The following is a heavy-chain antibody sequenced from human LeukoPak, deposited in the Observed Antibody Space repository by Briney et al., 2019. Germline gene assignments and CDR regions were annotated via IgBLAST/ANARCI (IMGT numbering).Heavy chain of an antibody. Sequence: SQTLSLTCTVSGGSISSGDYYWRWIRQPPGKGLEWIGYIYYSGSTYYNPSLKSRVTISVDTSKNQFSLKLSSATAADTAVYYCAKTTVTTSGILFDYWGQGTLVTVSS. CDR3: AKTTVTTSGILFDY. CDR2: IYYSGST. J-gene: IGHJ4*02. CDR1: GGSISSGDYY. V-gene: IGHV4-30-4*08. D-gene: IGHD4-17*01.